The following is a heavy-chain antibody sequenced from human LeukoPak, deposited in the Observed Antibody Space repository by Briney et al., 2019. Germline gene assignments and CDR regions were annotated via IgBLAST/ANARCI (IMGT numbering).Heavy chain of an antibody. D-gene: IGHD2-15*01. CDR1: GGSFSGYY. Sequence: PSETLSLTCVVYGGSFSGYYWSWIRQPPGKGLEWIGSIYYSGSTYYNPSLKSRVTISVDTSKNQFSLKLSSVTAADTAVYYCASLSVRYCSGGSCDHWGQGTLVTVSS. CDR2: IYYSGST. J-gene: IGHJ5*02. CDR3: ASLSVRYCSGGSCDH. V-gene: IGHV4-34*01.